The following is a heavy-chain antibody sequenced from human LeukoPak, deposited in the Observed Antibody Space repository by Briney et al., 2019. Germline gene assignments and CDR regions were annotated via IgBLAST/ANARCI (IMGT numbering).Heavy chain of an antibody. V-gene: IGHV3-48*01. Sequence: PGGSLRLSCVVSGFPFSNNPMNWVRQAPGKGLEWVSYISTAITTTYYAESVKGRFTISRDNAKNSLYLQMNSLRVEDTAAYYCARDGGKGYEIDYWGQGTLVTVSS. CDR1: GFPFSNNP. CDR2: ISTAITTT. J-gene: IGHJ4*02. CDR3: ARDGGKGYEIDY. D-gene: IGHD2-2*01.